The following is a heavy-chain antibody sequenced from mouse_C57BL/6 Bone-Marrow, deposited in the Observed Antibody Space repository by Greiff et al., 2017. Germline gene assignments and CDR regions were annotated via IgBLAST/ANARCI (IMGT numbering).Heavy chain of an antibody. CDR2: IDPSDSYT. Sequence: QVQLQQPGAELVKPGASVKLSCKASGYTFTSYWMQWVKQRPGQGLEWIGEIDPSDSYTNYNQKFKGKATLTVDTSSSTAYMQLSSLTSEDSAVYYCAIYGGYCWFAYWGQGTLVTVSA. V-gene: IGHV1-50*01. D-gene: IGHD2-3*01. J-gene: IGHJ3*01. CDR1: GYTFTSYW. CDR3: AIYGGYCWFAY.